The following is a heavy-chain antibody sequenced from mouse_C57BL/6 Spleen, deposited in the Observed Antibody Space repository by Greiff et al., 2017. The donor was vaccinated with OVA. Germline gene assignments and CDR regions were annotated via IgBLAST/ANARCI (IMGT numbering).Heavy chain of an antibody. V-gene: IGHV1-82*01. J-gene: IGHJ4*01. Sequence: QVQLKQSGPELVKPGASVKISCKASGYAFSSSWMNWVKQRPGKGLEWIGRIYPGDGDTNCNGKFKGKATLTADKSSSTAYMQLSSLTSEDSAVYFCARPPPMDYWGQGTSVTVSS. CDR1: GYAFSSSW. CDR2: IYPGDGDT. CDR3: ARPPPMDY.